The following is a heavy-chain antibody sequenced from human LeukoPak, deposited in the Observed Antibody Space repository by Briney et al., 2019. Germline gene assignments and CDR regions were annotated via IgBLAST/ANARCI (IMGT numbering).Heavy chain of an antibody. CDR1: GFTFSNYA. CDR2: INDNGRST. D-gene: IGHD6-19*01. CDR3: VKYSSGWYYDY. Sequence: PGGSLRLSCSASGFTFSNYAMHWVRQAPGKGLEYVSAINDNGRSTYYADSVKGRFSISRDNSKSTLYLQMSSLRAEDTAVYYCVKYSSGWYYDYWGQGTLVTGSS. J-gene: IGHJ4*02. V-gene: IGHV3-64D*09.